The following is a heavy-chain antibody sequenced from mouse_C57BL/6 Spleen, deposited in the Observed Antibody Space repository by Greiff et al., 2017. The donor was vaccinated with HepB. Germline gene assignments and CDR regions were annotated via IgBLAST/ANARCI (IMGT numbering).Heavy chain of an antibody. J-gene: IGHJ2*01. CDR2: IYPGDGDT. V-gene: IGHV1-80*01. Sequence: VKLMESGAELVKPGASVKISCKASGYAFSSYWMNWVKQRPGKGLEWIGQIYPGDGDTNYNGKFKGKATLTADKSSSTAYMQLSSLTSEDSAVYFCAIITTAYFDYWGQGTTLTVSS. CDR3: AIITTAYFDY. CDR1: GYAFSSYW. D-gene: IGHD1-1*01.